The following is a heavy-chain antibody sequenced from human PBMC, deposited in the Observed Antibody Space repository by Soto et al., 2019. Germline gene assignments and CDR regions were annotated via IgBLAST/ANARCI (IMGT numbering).Heavy chain of an antibody. Sequence: XGTLSLTCTVSGDSVSSDTYYWSWIRQPPGKGLEWIGYLFYTGSTTYNPSLNSRVTMLVDTSKNQFSLKLSSVTAADSAVYYCARAILGYCTSSSCNGGDYYYGMDVWGQGTTVTVSS. CDR3: ARAILGYCTSSSCNGGDYYYGMDV. J-gene: IGHJ6*02. CDR1: GDSVSSDTYY. CDR2: LFYTGST. D-gene: IGHD2-2*01. V-gene: IGHV4-61*01.